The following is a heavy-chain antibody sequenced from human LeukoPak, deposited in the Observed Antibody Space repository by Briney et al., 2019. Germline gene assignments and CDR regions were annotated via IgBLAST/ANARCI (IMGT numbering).Heavy chain of an antibody. Sequence: QPGGSQRLSCVASGFTFSSFAMNWVRQAPGKGLEWVSVISATGGTRYADSVKGRFTISRDNSKNTLHLQMNSLRAEDTAVYYCAKEEPPGVLDLWGQGTLITVSS. CDR1: GFTFSSFA. CDR2: ISATGGT. J-gene: IGHJ4*02. CDR3: AKEEPPGVLDL. D-gene: IGHD3/OR15-3a*01. V-gene: IGHV3-23*01.